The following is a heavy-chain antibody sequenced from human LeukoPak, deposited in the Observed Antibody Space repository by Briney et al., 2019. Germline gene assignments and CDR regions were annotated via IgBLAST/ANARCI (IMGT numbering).Heavy chain of an antibody. CDR1: GFTFSSYS. V-gene: IGHV3-21*01. Sequence: GGSLRLSCAASGFTFSSYSMNWVRQAPGKGLEWVSSISSSSSYIYYADSVKGRFTISRDNAKNSLYLQMNSLRAEDTAVYYCARVRLYYYYYYYMDVWGKGTTVTVSS. J-gene: IGHJ6*03. CDR3: ARVRLYYYYYYYMDV. CDR2: ISSSSSYI. D-gene: IGHD3-16*02.